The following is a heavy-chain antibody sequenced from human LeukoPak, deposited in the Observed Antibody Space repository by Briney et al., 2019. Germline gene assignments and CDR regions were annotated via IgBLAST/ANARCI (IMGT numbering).Heavy chain of an antibody. J-gene: IGHJ4*02. CDR1: GFTFSSYS. Sequence: GGSLRLSCAASGFTFSSYSMNWVRQAPGKGLEXXXXXXXSSSYIYYADSVKGRFTISRDNAKNSLYLQMNSLRAEDTAVYYCARPDPYCSGGSCSFFDYWGQGTLVTVSS. V-gene: IGHV3-21*01. D-gene: IGHD2-15*01. CDR3: ARPDPYCSGGSCSFFDY. CDR2: XXXSSSYI.